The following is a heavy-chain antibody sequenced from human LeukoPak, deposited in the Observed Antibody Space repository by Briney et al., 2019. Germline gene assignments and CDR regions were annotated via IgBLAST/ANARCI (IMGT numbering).Heavy chain of an antibody. CDR1: GLTFSSYG. CDR3: AELGITMIGGV. Sequence: GGSLRLSCAASGLTFSSYGMHWVRQAPGKGLEWVAVISYDGSNKYYADSVKGRFTISRDNAKNSLYLQMNSLRAEDTAVYYCAELGITMIGGVWGKGTTVTISS. D-gene: IGHD3-10*02. V-gene: IGHV3-30*18. CDR2: ISYDGSNK. J-gene: IGHJ6*04.